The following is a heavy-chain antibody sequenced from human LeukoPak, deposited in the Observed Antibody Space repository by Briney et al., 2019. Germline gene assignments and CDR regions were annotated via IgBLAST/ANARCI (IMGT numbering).Heavy chain of an antibody. CDR3: ARALVVVPAMDGQYFDY. J-gene: IGHJ4*02. CDR2: ISSSGST. CDR1: GGSISSYY. V-gene: IGHV4-4*07. D-gene: IGHD2-15*01. Sequence: PSETLSLTCTVSGGSISSYYWSWIRQPAGKGLEYIGRISSSGSTNYNPSLKSRVTMSVDTSKNQFSVKLSSVTAADTAVYYCARALVVVPAMDGQYFDYWGQGTLVTVSS.